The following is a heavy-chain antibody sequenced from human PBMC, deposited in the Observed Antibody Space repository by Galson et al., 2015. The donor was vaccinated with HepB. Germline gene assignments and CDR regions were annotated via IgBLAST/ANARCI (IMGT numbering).Heavy chain of an antibody. J-gene: IGHJ4*02. Sequence: SVKVSCKASGYTFTGYYMHWVRQAPGQGLEWMGWINPNSGGTNYAQKFQGRVTMTRDTSISTAYMELSRLRSDDTAVYYCARLVVPAAIGIAAAGKGDYWGQGTLVTVSS. CDR1: GYTFTGYY. D-gene: IGHD2-2*02. V-gene: IGHV1-2*02. CDR3: ARLVVPAAIGIAAAGKGDY. CDR2: INPNSGGT.